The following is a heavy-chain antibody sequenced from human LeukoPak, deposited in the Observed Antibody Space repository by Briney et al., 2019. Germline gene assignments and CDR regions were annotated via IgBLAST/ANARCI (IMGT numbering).Heavy chain of an antibody. J-gene: IGHJ3*02. CDR3: AFGSSLDI. CDR2: VHYSGGS. D-gene: IGHD3-10*01. CDR1: GGSISSSTYY. Sequence: SETLSLTCTVSGGSISSSTYYWGWIRQSPGKGLEWIGSVHYSGGSYYSPSLKSRVTISLNTSKNQFSLKLSSVTAADTAVYYCAFGSSLDIWGQGTMVTVSS. V-gene: IGHV4-39*07.